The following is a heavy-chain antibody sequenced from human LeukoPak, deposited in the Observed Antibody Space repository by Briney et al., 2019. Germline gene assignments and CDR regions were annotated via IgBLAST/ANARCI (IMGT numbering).Heavy chain of an antibody. Sequence: EWVSYIHKSGRTIYYADSVRGRFTISRDNAENSLYLQMNSLRAEDTAVYYCVRDPDALDYWGQGTLVTVSS. CDR2: IHKSGRTI. CDR3: VRDPDALDY. J-gene: IGHJ4*02. V-gene: IGHV3-48*03.